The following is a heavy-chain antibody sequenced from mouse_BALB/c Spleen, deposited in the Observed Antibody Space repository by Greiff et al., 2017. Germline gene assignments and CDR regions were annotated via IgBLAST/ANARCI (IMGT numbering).Heavy chain of an antibody. CDR3: AVYYDYDEGFAY. J-gene: IGHJ3*01. Sequence: EVKVVESGGGLVQPGGSLKLSCAASGFTFSSYGMSWVRQTPDKRLELVATINSNGGSTYYPDSVKGRFTISRDNAKNTLYLQMSSLKSEDTAMYYCAVYYDYDEGFAYWGQGTLVTVSA. D-gene: IGHD2-4*01. V-gene: IGHV5-6-3*01. CDR1: GFTFSSYG. CDR2: INSNGGST.